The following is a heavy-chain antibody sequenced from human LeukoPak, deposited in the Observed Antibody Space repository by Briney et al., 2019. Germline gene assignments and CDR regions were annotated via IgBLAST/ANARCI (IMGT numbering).Heavy chain of an antibody. Sequence: GGSLRLSCAASGFTFSNAWMSWVRQAPGKGLEWVGRIKSKTDGGTTGYAAPVKGRFTISRDDSKNTLYLQMNSLRTEDTAVYYCTRDRYYDFWSGYYRAFGIWGQGTMVTVSS. CDR1: GFTFSNAW. J-gene: IGHJ3*02. CDR2: IKSKTDGGTT. V-gene: IGHV3-15*01. D-gene: IGHD3-3*01. CDR3: TRDRYYDFWSGYYRAFGI.